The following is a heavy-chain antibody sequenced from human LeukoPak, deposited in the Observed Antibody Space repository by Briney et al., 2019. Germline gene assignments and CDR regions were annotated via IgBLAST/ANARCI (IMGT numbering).Heavy chain of an antibody. CDR1: GGSISSSSYY. D-gene: IGHD5-18*01. CDR2: IYYSGST. J-gene: IGHJ4*02. V-gene: IGHV4-39*01. Sequence: PSETLSLTCTVSGGSISSSSYYWGWIRQPPGKGLEWIGSIYYSGSTYYNPSLKSRVTISVDTSKNQFSLKLSSVTAADTAVYYCARLSGTAMVMVDHWGQGTLVTVSS. CDR3: ARLSGTAMVMVDH.